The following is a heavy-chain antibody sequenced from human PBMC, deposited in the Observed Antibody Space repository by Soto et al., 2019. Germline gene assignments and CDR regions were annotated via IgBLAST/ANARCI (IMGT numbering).Heavy chain of an antibody. Sequence: PGDSLKISCQGSGYAFSSYWIAWVRQMPGKGLEWMGIIYPGDPDTRYSPSFQGQVTISVDKSITTAYLQWSSLKASDTAMYYCARGYCTATICDPWFDPWGQGTLVTVSS. CDR2: IYPGDPDT. CDR3: ARGYCTATICDPWFDP. D-gene: IGHD2-8*02. J-gene: IGHJ5*02. V-gene: IGHV5-51*01. CDR1: GYAFSSYW.